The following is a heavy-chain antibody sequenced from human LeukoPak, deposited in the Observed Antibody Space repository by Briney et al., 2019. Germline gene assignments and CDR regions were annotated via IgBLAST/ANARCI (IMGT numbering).Heavy chain of an antibody. Sequence: PGRSLRLSCAASGFIFSSYGMHWVRQSPGKGLEWVSGISGSGDYTYYADSVKGRFTISRDNSKNTLYLQMNSLRAEDTAVYYCAKPSGILLITNPQSWGQGTLVTVSS. CDR3: AKPSGILLITNPQS. CDR2: ISGSGDYT. CDR1: GFIFSSYG. V-gene: IGHV3-23*01. D-gene: IGHD1-26*01. J-gene: IGHJ5*02.